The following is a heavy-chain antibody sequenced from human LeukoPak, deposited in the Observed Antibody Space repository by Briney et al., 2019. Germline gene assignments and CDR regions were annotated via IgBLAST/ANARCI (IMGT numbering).Heavy chain of an antibody. CDR3: ARAGTIGRWFDP. V-gene: IGHV1-2*02. CDR2: INPNSGGT. CDR1: GYTFTGYY. Sequence: ASVKVSCKASGYTFTGYYMHWARQAPGQGLEWMGWINPNSGGTNYAQKFQGRVAMTRDTSISTAYMELSRLRSDDTAVYYCARAGTIGRWFDPWGQGTLVTVSS. D-gene: IGHD1-7*01. J-gene: IGHJ5*02.